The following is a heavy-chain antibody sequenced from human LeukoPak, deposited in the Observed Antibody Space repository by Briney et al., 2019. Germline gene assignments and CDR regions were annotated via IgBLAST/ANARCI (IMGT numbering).Heavy chain of an antibody. CDR2: IIPIFGTA. J-gene: IGHJ3*02. CDR1: GGTFSSYA. D-gene: IGHD3-9*01. V-gene: IGHV1-69*13. CDR3: ASVFSPFQWVAFDI. Sequence: GASVTVSCKASGGTFSSYAISWVRQAPGQGLEWMGGIIPIFGTANYAQKFQGRVTITADESTGTAYMELSSLRSEDTAVYYCASVFSPFQWVAFDIWGQGTMVTVSS.